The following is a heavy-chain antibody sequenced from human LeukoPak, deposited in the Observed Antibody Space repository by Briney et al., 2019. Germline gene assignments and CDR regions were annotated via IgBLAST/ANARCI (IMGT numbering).Heavy chain of an antibody. V-gene: IGHV4-61*02. D-gene: IGHD1-26*01. J-gene: IGHJ4*02. CDR1: GGSISSGSYY. CDR2: IYTSGST. Sequence: SETLSLTCTVSGGSISSGSYYWSWIRQPAGKGLEWIGRIYTSGSTNYNPSLKSRVTISVDTPKNQFSLKLSSVTAADTAVYYCARDSGSYYGSLWGQGTLVTVSS. CDR3: ARDSGSYYGSL.